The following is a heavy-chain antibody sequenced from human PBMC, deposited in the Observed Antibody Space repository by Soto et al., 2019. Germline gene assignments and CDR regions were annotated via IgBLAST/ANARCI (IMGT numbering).Heavy chain of an antibody. Sequence: QVQLVQSGAEVKKPGASVKVSCKASGYTFTSYGISWVRQAPGQGLEWMGWISAYNGNTNYAQKLQGRVTMTTDTSTSKAYMELRSLRYDDTAVYYCARDGRYYYDSSGYWGYYFDYWGQGTLVAVSS. CDR3: ARDGRYYYDSSGYWGYYFDY. V-gene: IGHV1-18*01. J-gene: IGHJ4*02. D-gene: IGHD3-22*01. CDR2: ISAYNGNT. CDR1: GYTFTSYG.